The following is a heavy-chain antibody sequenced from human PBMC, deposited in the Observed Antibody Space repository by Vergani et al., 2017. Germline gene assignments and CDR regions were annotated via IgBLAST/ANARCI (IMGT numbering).Heavy chain of an antibody. V-gene: IGHV3-23*01. CDR3: AKRADYYYYMDV. Sequence: EVQLLESGGGLVQPGGSLRLSCAASGFTFSSYAMSWVRQAPGKGLEWVSAISGSGGSTYYADSVKGRFTIPRYNSKNTLYLQMNSLRAEDTAVYYCAKRADYYYYMDVWGKGTTVTVSS. J-gene: IGHJ6*03. CDR1: GFTFSSYA. CDR2: ISGSGGST.